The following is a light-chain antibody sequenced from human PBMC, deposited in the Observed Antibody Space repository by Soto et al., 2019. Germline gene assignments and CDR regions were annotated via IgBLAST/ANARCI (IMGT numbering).Light chain of an antibody. Sequence: QSGLTYRASVSGSPGQTITISCTGTSSYVGGYNFVSWYQQHPDKAPKLMIYDVTNRPSGVSNRFSGSKSGNTASLTISGLQAEDEADYYCSSYTSISTYVFGTGTKVTVL. CDR3: SSYTSISTYV. CDR2: DVT. CDR1: SSYVGGYNF. J-gene: IGLJ1*01. V-gene: IGLV2-14*01.